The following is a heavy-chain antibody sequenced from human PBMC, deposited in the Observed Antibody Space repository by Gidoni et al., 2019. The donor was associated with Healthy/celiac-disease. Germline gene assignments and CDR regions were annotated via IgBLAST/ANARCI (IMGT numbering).Heavy chain of an antibody. CDR3: ARDYGDHHSRSGMDV. CDR2: IYPGDSDT. D-gene: IGHD4-17*01. V-gene: IGHV5-51*01. CDR1: GSSFTRYW. J-gene: IGHJ6*02. Sequence: EVQLVPSGAEVQKPGESLKISCKGSGSSFTRYWIGWVRQMPGKGLEWMGIIYPGDSDTRYSPSFQGQVTISADKSISTAYLQWSSLKASDTAMYYCARDYGDHHSRSGMDVWGQGTTVTVSS.